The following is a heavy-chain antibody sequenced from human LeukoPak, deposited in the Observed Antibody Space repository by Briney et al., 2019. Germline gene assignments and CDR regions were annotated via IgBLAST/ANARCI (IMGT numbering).Heavy chain of an antibody. CDR3: ARVGPQYSSSSGAFDI. CDR1: GYIFTSYG. Sequence: ASVKVSCKASGYIFTSYGISWVRQAPGQGLEWMGWISAYNGNTNYAQKLQGRVTMTTDTSTSTAYMELRSLRSDDTAVYYCARVGPQYSSSSGAFDIWGQGTMVTVSS. J-gene: IGHJ3*02. D-gene: IGHD6-6*01. V-gene: IGHV1-18*01. CDR2: ISAYNGNT.